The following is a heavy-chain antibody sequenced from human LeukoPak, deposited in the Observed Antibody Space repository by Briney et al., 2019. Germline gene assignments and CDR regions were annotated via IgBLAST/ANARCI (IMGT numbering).Heavy chain of an antibody. CDR1: GGSISSYF. V-gene: IGHV4-59*12. Sequence: SETLSLTCTVSGGSISSYFWSWIRQPPGKGLEWIGYIYYSGSTNYNPSLKSRVTISVDTSKNQFSLKLSSVPAADTAVYYCARRDSGNYGYYYYYMDVWDKGTTVTVSS. CDR2: IYYSGST. J-gene: IGHJ6*03. D-gene: IGHD1-26*01. CDR3: ARRDSGNYGYYYYYMDV.